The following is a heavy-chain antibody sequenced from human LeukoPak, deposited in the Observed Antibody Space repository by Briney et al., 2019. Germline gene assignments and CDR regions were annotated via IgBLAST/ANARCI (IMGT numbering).Heavy chain of an antibody. CDR3: STTDVDTAMVTPNY. V-gene: IGHV5-51*01. Sequence: GESLKISCKGSGYSFTSYWIGWVRQMPGKGLEWMGIIYPGDSDTRDSPSFQGQVTISADKSISTAYLQWSSLKASDTVMYYCSTTDVDTAMVTPNYWGQGTLVTVSS. CDR2: IYPGDSDT. CDR1: GYSFTSYW. J-gene: IGHJ4*02. D-gene: IGHD5-18*01.